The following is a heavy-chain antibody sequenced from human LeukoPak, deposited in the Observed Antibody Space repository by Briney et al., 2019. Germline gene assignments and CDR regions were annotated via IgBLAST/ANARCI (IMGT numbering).Heavy chain of an antibody. CDR2: INHSGST. D-gene: IGHD3-22*01. J-gene: IGHJ3*02. CDR3: ASGYYDSSGYTDAFDI. V-gene: IGHV4-34*01. CDR1: GGSFSGYY. Sequence: SETLSLTCAVYGGSFSGYYWSWIRKPPGKGLEWMGEINHSGSTNYNPSLKSRVTISVDTSKNQFSLKLSSVTAADTAMYYCASGYYDSSGYTDAFDIWGQGTMVTVSS.